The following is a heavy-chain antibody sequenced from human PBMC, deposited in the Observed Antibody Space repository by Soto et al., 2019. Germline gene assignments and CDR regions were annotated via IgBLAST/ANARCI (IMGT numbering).Heavy chain of an antibody. Sequence: QITLKESGPTRVKPTQTLTLTCTFSGFSLSTSGVGVGWIRQPPGKALEGLALIYWDDDKRSSPSLKSRLTLTKDTSKNQVVLTLTNVDPVDTATSYCAHSAGLHGNWNVGSCDFWGQGALVTVSS. D-gene: IGHD1-1*01. CDR3: AHSAGLHGNWNVGSCDF. J-gene: IGHJ4*02. CDR2: IYWDDDK. CDR1: GFSLSTSGVG. V-gene: IGHV2-5*02.